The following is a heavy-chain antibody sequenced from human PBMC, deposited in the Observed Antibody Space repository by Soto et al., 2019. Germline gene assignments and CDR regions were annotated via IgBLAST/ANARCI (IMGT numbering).Heavy chain of an antibody. V-gene: IGHV3-30-3*01. J-gene: IGHJ4*02. D-gene: IGHD2-21*02. CDR2: ISYDGSNK. CDR1: GFTFSSYA. Sequence: GGSLRLSCAASGFTFSSYAMHWVRQAPGKGLEWVAVISYDGSNKYYADSVKGRFTISRDNSKNTLYLQMNSLRAEDTAVYYCARANCGGDCYHFDYWGQGTLVTVSS. CDR3: ARANCGGDCYHFDY.